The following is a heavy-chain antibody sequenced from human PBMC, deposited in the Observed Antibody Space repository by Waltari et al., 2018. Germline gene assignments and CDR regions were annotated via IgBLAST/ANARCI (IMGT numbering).Heavy chain of an antibody. J-gene: IGHJ4*02. V-gene: IGHV1-69*01. CDR2: IIPFFGTA. CDR1: GGTFSSYA. Sequence: QVQLVQSGAEVKKPGSSVKVSCKASGGTFSSYAISWVRQAPGQGLEWMGGIIPFFGTANYAQKFQGRGTITADESTSTDYRELSSLRSEDTAVYYCARLGSSLITNDDYWGQGTLVTVSS. D-gene: IGHD3-16*01. CDR3: ARLGSSLITNDDY.